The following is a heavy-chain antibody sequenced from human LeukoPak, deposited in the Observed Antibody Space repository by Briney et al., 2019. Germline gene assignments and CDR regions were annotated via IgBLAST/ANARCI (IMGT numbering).Heavy chain of an antibody. CDR3: ARGDYYDSSGYNFDY. V-gene: IGHV1-69*05. D-gene: IGHD3-22*01. CDR2: IIPIFGTA. Sequence: SVKVSCKASGYTFTSYYMHWVRQAPGQGLEWMGGIIPIFGTANYAQKFQGRVTITTDESTSTAYMELSSLRSEDTAVYYCARGDYYDSSGYNFDYWGQGTLVTASS. CDR1: GYTFTSYY. J-gene: IGHJ4*02.